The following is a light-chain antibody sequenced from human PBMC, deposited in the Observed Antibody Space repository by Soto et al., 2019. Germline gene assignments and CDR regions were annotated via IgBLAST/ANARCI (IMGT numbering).Light chain of an antibody. CDR1: SSDVGGYNY. CDR2: DVR. CDR3: SSYTSSNTLVV. V-gene: IGLV2-14*01. J-gene: IGLJ2*01. Sequence: QSALTQPASVSGSPGQSITISCTGTSSDVGGYNYVSWFQQHPGKAPKLMIYDVRNRPSGVSNRFSGSKSGNTASLTISGLQAEDEADFYCSSYTSSNTLVVFGGGTKLTVL.